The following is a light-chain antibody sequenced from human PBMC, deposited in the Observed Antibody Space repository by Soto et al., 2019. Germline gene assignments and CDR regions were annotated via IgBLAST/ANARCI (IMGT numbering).Light chain of an antibody. J-gene: IGKJ4*01. V-gene: IGKV1-33*01. CDR3: QQYDHLPLT. CDR1: HDIRNY. Sequence: DIQMTQSPSSLSASVGDRVTITCQASHDIRNYLNWYQQKPGQAPKLLIHDASRLQTGVPSRFSGSGSGTDFIFTISSLQPDDIATYHCQQYDHLPLTFGGGTKVDIK. CDR2: DAS.